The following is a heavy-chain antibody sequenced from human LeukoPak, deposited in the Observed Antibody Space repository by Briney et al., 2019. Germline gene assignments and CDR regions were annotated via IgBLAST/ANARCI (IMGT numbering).Heavy chain of an antibody. J-gene: IGHJ4*02. D-gene: IGHD2-2*01. Sequence: SETLSLTYTVSGGSISSGDYYWSWIRQPPGKGLEWIGYIYYSGSTYYNPSLKSRVTISVDTSKNQFSLKLSSVTAADTAVYYCAREPLPIYCSSTSCYDVGPDYWGQGTLVTVSS. V-gene: IGHV4-30-4*01. CDR3: AREPLPIYCSSTSCYDVGPDY. CDR1: GGSISSGDYY. CDR2: IYYSGST.